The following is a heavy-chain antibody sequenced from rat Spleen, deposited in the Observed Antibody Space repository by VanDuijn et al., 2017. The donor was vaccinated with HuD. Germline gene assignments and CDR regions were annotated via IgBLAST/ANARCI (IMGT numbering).Heavy chain of an antibody. CDR1: GFTFSNYY. D-gene: IGHD1-12*02. V-gene: IGHV5-25*01. Sequence: EVQLVESGGGLVQPGRSMKLSCAASGFTFSNYYMAWVRQAPTKGLEWVASISTGGGNTYYRDSVKGRFTISRDNAKSTLYLQMDSLRSEDTATYYCARYGSFDNWFAYWGQGTLVTVSS. CDR3: ARYGSFDNWFAY. CDR2: ISTGGGNT. J-gene: IGHJ3*01.